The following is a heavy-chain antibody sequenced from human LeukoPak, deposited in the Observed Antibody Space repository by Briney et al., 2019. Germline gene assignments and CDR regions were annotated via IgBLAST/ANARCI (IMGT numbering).Heavy chain of an antibody. CDR1: GYTLTELS. V-gene: IGHV1-24*01. Sequence: GASVKVSCKVSGYTLTELSMHWVRQAPGKGLEWMGGFDPEDGETIYAQKFQGRVTMTEDTSTDTAYMELSSLRSEDTAVYYCATVSFEAGVGDARTGISFVGFDPWGQGTLVTVSS. J-gene: IGHJ5*02. CDR2: FDPEDGET. CDR3: ATVSFEAGVGDARTGISFVGFDP. D-gene: IGHD3-10*01.